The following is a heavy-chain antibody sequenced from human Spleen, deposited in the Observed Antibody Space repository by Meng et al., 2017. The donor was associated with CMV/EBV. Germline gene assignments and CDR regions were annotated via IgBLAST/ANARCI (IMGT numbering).Heavy chain of an antibody. CDR3: ARVSAAGNNWFNP. CDR1: GGSFSGYY. Sequence: QVQLQPWGAGLLKPSETLSLTCAVYGGSFSGYYWSWIRQPPGKGLEWIGEINHSGSTNYNPSLKSRVTISVDTSKNQFSLKLSSVTAADTAVYYCARVSAAGNNWFNPWGQGTLVTVSS. D-gene: IGHD6-13*01. CDR2: INHSGST. J-gene: IGHJ5*02. V-gene: IGHV4-34*01.